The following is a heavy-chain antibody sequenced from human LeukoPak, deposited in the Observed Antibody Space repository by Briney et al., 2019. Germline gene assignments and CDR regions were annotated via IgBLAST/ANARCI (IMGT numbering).Heavy chain of an antibody. V-gene: IGHV3-30*18. CDR1: GFSFSTYG. CDR2: ISNDGRNE. J-gene: IGHJ6*02. Sequence: GRSLRLSCAASGFSFSTYGMHWVRQAPGKGLEWVAVISNDGRNEYYSDSVRGRFTISRDTSKNTLYLQMNSLRAEDTAVYYCAKGRSSYGYHLYYYNMDVWGQGTTVTVSS. CDR3: AKGRSSYGYHLYYYNMDV. D-gene: IGHD5-18*01.